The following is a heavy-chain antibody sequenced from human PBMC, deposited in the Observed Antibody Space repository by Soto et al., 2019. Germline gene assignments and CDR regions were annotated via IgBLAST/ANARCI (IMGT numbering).Heavy chain of an antibody. D-gene: IGHD2-21*02. J-gene: IGHJ6*02. CDR1: GGSISSGDYY. V-gene: IGHV4-30-4*01. CDR3: ARFVVSAIRGTSGMDV. CDR2: IYYSGST. Sequence: SETLSLTCTVSGGSISSGDYYWSSIRQPPGKGLEWIGYIYYSGSTYYNPSLKSRVTISVDTSKNQFSLKLSSVTAADTAVYYCARFVVSAIRGTSGMDVWGQGTTVTVSS.